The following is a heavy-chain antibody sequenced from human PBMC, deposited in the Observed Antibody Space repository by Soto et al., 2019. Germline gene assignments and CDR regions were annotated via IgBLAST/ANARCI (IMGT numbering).Heavy chain of an antibody. V-gene: IGHV4-30-4*01. Sequence: QVQLQESGPGLVKPSQTLSLTCTVSGGSISSGDYYWSWIRQPPGKGLEWIGYIYYSGSTYYNPSLKSRVTISVATPKNQFSLKLTSVTAADTAVYYCASKLTGNTAPFDPWGQGTLVTVS. CDR2: IYYSGST. D-gene: IGHD1-20*01. CDR1: GGSISSGDYY. J-gene: IGHJ5*02. CDR3: ASKLTGNTAPFDP.